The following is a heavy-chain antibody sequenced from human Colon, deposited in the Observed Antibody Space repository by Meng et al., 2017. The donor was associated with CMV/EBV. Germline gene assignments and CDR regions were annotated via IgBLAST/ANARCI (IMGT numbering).Heavy chain of an antibody. D-gene: IGHD2-2*01. CDR3: AKDRGVIVVVPAAIFDY. J-gene: IGHJ4*02. Sequence: GESLKISCAASGFTFSSYAMHWVRQAPGKGLEWVSAISGSGGSTYYADSVKGRFTISRDNSKNTLYLQMNSLRAEDTAVYYCAKDRGVIVVVPAAIFDYWGQGTLVTVSS. CDR1: GFTFSSYA. CDR2: ISGSGGST. V-gene: IGHV3-23*01.